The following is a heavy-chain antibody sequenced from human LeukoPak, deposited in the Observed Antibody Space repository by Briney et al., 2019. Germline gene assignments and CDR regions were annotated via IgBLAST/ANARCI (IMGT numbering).Heavy chain of an antibody. CDR1: GGSISSGDYY. J-gene: IGHJ4*02. D-gene: IGHD4-17*01. CDR2: IYYSGSA. V-gene: IGHV4-30-4*01. CDR3: ARASGYNVGDYSADF. Sequence: SQTLSLTCTVSGGSISSGDYYWSWIRQPPGKGLEWIGYIYYSGSAYYNPSLKSRVTISSDTSRNQFSLNLRSVTAADTAVYYCARASGYNVGDYSADFWGQGTLVTVSS.